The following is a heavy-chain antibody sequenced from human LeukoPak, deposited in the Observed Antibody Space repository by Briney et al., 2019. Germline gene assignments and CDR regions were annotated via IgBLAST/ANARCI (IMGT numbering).Heavy chain of an antibody. CDR1: GDSINTYF. Sequence: SETLSLTCNVSGDSINTYFWNRIRQPPGKGLEWLGYISHSGSTNYNPSLKSRLTMSVDMSKNQFSLRLTSATAADTAVYLCAKSGWLRRAFFQDWGQGILVTVSS. CDR3: AKSGWLRRAFFQD. D-gene: IGHD6-19*01. J-gene: IGHJ1*01. CDR2: ISHSGST. V-gene: IGHV4-59*01.